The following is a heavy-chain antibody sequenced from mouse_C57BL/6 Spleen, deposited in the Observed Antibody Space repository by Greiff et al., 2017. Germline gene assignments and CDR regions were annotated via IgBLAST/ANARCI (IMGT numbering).Heavy chain of an antibody. Sequence: EVMLVESGGGLVKPGGSLKLSCAASGFTFSDYGMHWVRQAPEKGLEWVAYISSGSSTIYYADTVKGRFTISRDNAKNTLFLQMTSLRSEDTAMYYCARPGYGNYGAMDYWGQGTSVTVSS. V-gene: IGHV5-17*01. J-gene: IGHJ4*01. CDR3: ARPGYGNYGAMDY. CDR2: ISSGSSTI. CDR1: GFTFSDYG. D-gene: IGHD2-1*01.